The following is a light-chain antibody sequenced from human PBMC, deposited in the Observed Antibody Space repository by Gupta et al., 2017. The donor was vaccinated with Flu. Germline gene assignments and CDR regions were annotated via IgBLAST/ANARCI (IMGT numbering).Light chain of an antibody. CDR3: SSYTSTSTRV. Sequence: QSALTQPASVSGSPGQSITISCTGTSSDVGTYNYVSWYQQHPGKAPKLMIYEVSYRPSGISNRFSGSKSGNTASLTISGLQAEDEADYYCSSYTSTSTRVFGGGTKLTGL. CDR2: EVS. V-gene: IGLV2-14*01. J-gene: IGLJ2*01. CDR1: SSDVGTYNY.